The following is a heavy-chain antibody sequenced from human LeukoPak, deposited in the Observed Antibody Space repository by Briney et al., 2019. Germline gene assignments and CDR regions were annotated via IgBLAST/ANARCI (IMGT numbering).Heavy chain of an antibody. CDR2: ISSSGTNI. J-gene: IGHJ3*02. V-gene: IGHV3-48*03. CDR1: GFTFSSSE. Sequence: GGSLRLSCAASGFTFSSSEMNWVRQAPGKGLEWVSYISSSGTNIFYADSVKGRFTISRDNAKNSLYLQMNSLRVDDTAVYYCAREDTVDAFDIWGLGTQVTVSS. CDR3: AREDTVDAFDI. D-gene: IGHD4-17*01.